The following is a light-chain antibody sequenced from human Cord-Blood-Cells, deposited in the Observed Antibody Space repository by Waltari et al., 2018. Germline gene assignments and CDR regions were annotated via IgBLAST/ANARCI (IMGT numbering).Light chain of an antibody. V-gene: IGKV3-11*01. Sequence: EIVLTQSPATLSLSPGERATLSCRASQSVSSYLAWYQKKPGQAPRLLIYDASNRATCIPARFSGSWFGTDFTLTISSLEPEDFAVYYCQQRSNWPTFGGGTKVEIK. J-gene: IGKJ4*01. CDR1: QSVSSY. CDR3: QQRSNWPT. CDR2: DAS.